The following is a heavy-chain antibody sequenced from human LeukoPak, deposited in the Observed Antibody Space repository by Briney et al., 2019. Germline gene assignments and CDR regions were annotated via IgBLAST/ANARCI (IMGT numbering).Heavy chain of an antibody. D-gene: IGHD2-2*01. J-gene: IGHJ5*02. Sequence: GGSLRLSCAASGFTFSSYSMSWVRQAPGKGLEWVSGTSDRGDYTYYADSVKGRFTISRDNAKNSLYLQMNSLRAEDTAVYYCARGHYQLSWGQGILVTVSS. CDR2: TSDRGDYT. CDR1: GFTFSSYS. CDR3: ARGHYQLS. V-gene: IGHV3-23*01.